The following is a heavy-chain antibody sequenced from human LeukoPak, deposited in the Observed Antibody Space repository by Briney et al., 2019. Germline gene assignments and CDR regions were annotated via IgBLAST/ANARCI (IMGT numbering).Heavy chain of an antibody. CDR2: IYYSGST. J-gene: IGHJ6*03. CDR3: ARENTEYCSGGSCYLGYYYMDV. CDR1: GGSISSYY. V-gene: IGHV4-59*12. Sequence: SETLSLTCTVSGGSISSYYWSWIRQPPGKGLEWIGYIYYSGSTYYNPSLKSRVTISVDTSKNRFSLKLSSVTAADTAVYYCARENTEYCSGGSCYLGYYYMDVWGKGTTVTVSS. D-gene: IGHD2-15*01.